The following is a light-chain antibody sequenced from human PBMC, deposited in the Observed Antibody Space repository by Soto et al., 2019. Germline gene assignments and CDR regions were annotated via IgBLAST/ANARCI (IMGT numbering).Light chain of an antibody. CDR3: CSYAGSSYV. CDR1: SSDVGTYNL. Sequence: QSVLTQPASVSGSPGQSITISCTGSSSDVGTYNLVSWYQQHPGEAPKPMIYEVTKRPSGVSYRFSGSKSGNTASLSISGLQAEDEADYYCCSYAGSSYVFGTGTKVTVL. V-gene: IGLV2-23*02. J-gene: IGLJ1*01. CDR2: EVT.